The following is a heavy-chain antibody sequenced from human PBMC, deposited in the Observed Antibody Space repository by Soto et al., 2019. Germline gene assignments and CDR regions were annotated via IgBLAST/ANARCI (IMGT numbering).Heavy chain of an antibody. Sequence: QVQLQQWGAGLLKPSETLSLTCAVYGGSFSGYYWSWIRQPPVKGLEWIGEINHSGSTNYNPSLKSRVTISVDTSKNQFSLKLSSVTAADTAVYYCARGAGDTMVRGEFDYWGQGTLVTVSS. J-gene: IGHJ4*02. CDR3: ARGAGDTMVRGEFDY. D-gene: IGHD3-10*01. CDR2: INHSGST. CDR1: GGSFSGYY. V-gene: IGHV4-34*01.